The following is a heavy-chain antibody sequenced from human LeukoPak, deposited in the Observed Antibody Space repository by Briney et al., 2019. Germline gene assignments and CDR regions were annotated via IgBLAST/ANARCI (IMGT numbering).Heavy chain of an antibody. J-gene: IGHJ3*02. V-gene: IGHV3-7*01. CDR1: QFTFSSYW. CDR2: TKQDGSEK. Sequence: GGSLRLSCAGSQFTFSSYWMSWVRQAPGKGLEWVANTKQDGSEKFYVESVKGRFTISRDNAKNSLYLQMNSLRAEDTAVYYCRSAGNTFDIWGQGTMVTVSS. D-gene: IGHD6-13*01. CDR3: RSAGNTFDI.